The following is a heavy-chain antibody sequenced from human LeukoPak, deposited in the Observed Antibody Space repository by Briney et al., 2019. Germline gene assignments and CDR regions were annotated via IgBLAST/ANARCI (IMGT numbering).Heavy chain of an antibody. J-gene: IGHJ4*02. CDR3: AKEGGAVAGTGYFDY. V-gene: IGHV3-30*18. Sequence: GGSLRLSCAASGFTFSSYGMHWVRRAPGKGLEWVAVISYDGSNKYYADSVKGRFTISRDNSKNTLYLQMNSLRAEDTAVYYCAKEGGAVAGTGYFDYWGQGTLVTDSS. CDR2: ISYDGSNK. CDR1: GFTFSSYG. D-gene: IGHD6-19*01.